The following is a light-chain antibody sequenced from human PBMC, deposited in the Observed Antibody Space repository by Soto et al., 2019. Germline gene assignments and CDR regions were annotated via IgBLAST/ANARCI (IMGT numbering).Light chain of an antibody. CDR1: QSVRTL. CDR2: GAS. Sequence: DIQMTQSPSSLSASVGDRVTITCRASQSVRTLLNWYQQKPGKAPKLLIQGASSLRSGVPSRFSGSGAGTDFTLTISSLQPEDFATYYCQQSYSSRWTFGQGTK. J-gene: IGKJ1*01. CDR3: QQSYSSRWT. V-gene: IGKV1-39*01.